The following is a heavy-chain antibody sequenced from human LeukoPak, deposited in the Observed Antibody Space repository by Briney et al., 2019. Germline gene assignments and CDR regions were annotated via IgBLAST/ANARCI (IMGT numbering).Heavy chain of an antibody. CDR3: ARFTRRFLLVVDSFDY. V-gene: IGHV3-48*03. D-gene: IGHD2-15*01. J-gene: IGHJ4*02. CDR2: ISSSGSTI. Sequence: PGGSLRLSCAASGFTLSSYEMNWVRQAPGKGLEWVSYISSSGSTINYADSVKGRFTISRDNAKNSLCLQMNSLRAEDTAVYYCARFTRRFLLVVDSFDYWGQGTLVTVSS. CDR1: GFTLSSYE.